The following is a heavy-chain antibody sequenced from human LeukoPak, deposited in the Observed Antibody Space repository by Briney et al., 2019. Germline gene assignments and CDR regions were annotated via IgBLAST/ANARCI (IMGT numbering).Heavy chain of an antibody. CDR1: GYSISSGYY. V-gene: IGHV4-38-2*02. Sequence: SETLSLTCTVSGYSISSGYYWGWIRQPPGKGLEWIGSIYHSGSTYYNPPLKSRVTISVDTSKNQFSLKLSSVTAADTAVYYCARDFYGSGSWNWFDPWGQGTLVTVSS. CDR3: ARDFYGSGSWNWFDP. J-gene: IGHJ5*02. CDR2: IYHSGST. D-gene: IGHD3-10*01.